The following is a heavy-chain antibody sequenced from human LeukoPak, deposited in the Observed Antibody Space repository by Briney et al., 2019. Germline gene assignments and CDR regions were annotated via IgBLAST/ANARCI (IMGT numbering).Heavy chain of an antibody. Sequence: KTSETLCLTCTVSGGSISSYYWSWIRQPPGEGLEWIGYIYYSGSTNYNPSLKSRVTISVDTSKNQFSLKLSSVTAADTAVYYCARTGYYGSGSYYDYLKTFYYYYGMDVWGQGTTVTVSS. D-gene: IGHD3-10*01. J-gene: IGHJ6*02. CDR2: IYYSGST. CDR1: GGSISSYY. V-gene: IGHV4-59*08. CDR3: ARTGYYGSGSYYDYLKTFYYYYGMDV.